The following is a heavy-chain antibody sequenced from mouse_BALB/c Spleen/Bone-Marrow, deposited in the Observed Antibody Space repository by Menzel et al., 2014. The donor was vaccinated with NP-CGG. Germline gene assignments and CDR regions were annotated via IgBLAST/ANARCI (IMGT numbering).Heavy chain of an antibody. J-gene: IGHJ3*01. CDR2: IHYSGST. CDR3: ARSDYDAWFAY. Sequence: VQLQQPGPDLVKPSQSLSLTCTVTGYYISSGYSWHWIRQFPGNKLEWMGYIHYSGSTNYNPSLKSRISITRDTSKNQFFLQLNSVTTEDTATYYCARSDYDAWFAYWGQGTLVTVSA. D-gene: IGHD2-4*01. V-gene: IGHV3-1*02. CDR1: GYYISSGYS.